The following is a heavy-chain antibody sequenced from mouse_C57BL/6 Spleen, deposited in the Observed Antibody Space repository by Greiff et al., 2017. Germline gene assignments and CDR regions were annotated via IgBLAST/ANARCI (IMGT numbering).Heavy chain of an antibody. V-gene: IGHV1-15*01. CDR2: IDPATGGT. D-gene: IGHD2-4*01. CDR1: GYTFTDYE. Sequence: VKVVESGAELVRPGASVTLSCKASGYTFTDYEMHWVKQTPVHGLEWIGAIDPATGGTAYNQKFKGKAILTADKSSSTAYMELRSLTSEDAAVYYCTRGLRRGFAYWGQGTLVTVSA. CDR3: TRGLRRGFAY. J-gene: IGHJ3*01.